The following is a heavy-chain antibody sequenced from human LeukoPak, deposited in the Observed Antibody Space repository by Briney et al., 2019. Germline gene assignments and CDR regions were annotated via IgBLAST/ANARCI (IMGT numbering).Heavy chain of an antibody. CDR1: GFTFSSYA. D-gene: IGHD3-22*01. J-gene: IGHJ3*02. CDR2: ISGSGGST. V-gene: IGHV3-23*01. Sequence: GGSLRLSCAASGFTFSSYAMSWVRQAPGKGLEWVSAISGSGGSTYYADSVKGRFTISRDNSKNTLYLQMNSLRAEDTAVYYCAKKTGGYDSSGGAFDIWGQGTMVTVSS. CDR3: AKKTGGYDSSGGAFDI.